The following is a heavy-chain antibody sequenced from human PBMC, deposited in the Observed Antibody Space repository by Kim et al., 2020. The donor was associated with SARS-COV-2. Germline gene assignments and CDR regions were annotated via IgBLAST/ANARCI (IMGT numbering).Heavy chain of an antibody. D-gene: IGHD3-10*01. CDR3: ARGGWGRGNWFDP. CDR2: IYYSGST. J-gene: IGHJ5*02. Sequence: SETLSLTCTVSGGSISSYYWSWIRQPPGKGLEWIGDIYYSGSTNYNPSLKSRVTISVDTSKNEFSVKLRSVTAADTAVYYCARGGWGRGNWFDPWGQGT. CDR1: GGSISSYY. V-gene: IGHV4-59*01.